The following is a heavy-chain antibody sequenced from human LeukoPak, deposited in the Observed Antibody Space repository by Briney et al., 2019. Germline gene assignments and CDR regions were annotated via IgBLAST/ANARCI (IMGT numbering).Heavy chain of an antibody. CDR1: GYTLTSYY. D-gene: IGHD5-18*01. V-gene: IGHV1-46*01. CDR2: INPSGGST. Sequence: ASVKVSCKASGYTLTSYYMHWVRQAPGQGLEWMGIINPSGGSTNYAQKLQGRVTMTTDTSTSTAYMELRSLRSDDTAVYYCARDQGYSYGGYYFDYWGQGTLVTVSS. J-gene: IGHJ4*02. CDR3: ARDQGYSYGGYYFDY.